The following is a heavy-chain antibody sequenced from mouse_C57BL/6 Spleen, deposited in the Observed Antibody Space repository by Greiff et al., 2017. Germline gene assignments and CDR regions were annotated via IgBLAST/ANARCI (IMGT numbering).Heavy chain of an antibody. CDR3: ARDYYGSSYDWFAY. V-gene: IGHV5-17*01. CDR2: ISSGSSTI. CDR1: GFTFSDYG. D-gene: IGHD1-1*01. Sequence: EVKLVESGGGLVKPGGSLKLSCAASGFTFSDYGMHWVRQAPEKGLAWVAYISSGSSTIYYADTVKGRFTISRDNAKNTLVLQMTSLRSEDTARYYCARDYYGSSYDWFAYWGQGTLVTVSA. J-gene: IGHJ3*01.